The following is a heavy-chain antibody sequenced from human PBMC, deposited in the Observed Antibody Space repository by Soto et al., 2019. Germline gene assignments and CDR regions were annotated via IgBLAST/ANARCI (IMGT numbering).Heavy chain of an antibody. CDR2: ISSSSYI. CDR1: GFTFSSYS. J-gene: IGHJ5*02. Sequence: PGGSLRLSCAASGFTFSSYSMNWVRQAPGKGLEWVSSISSSSYIYYADSVKGRFTISRDNAKNSLYLHMNSLRAEDTAVYYCARDRDSSSSGETPPWFDPWGQGTLVTVSS. D-gene: IGHD6-6*01. CDR3: ARDRDSSSSGETPPWFDP. V-gene: IGHV3-21*01.